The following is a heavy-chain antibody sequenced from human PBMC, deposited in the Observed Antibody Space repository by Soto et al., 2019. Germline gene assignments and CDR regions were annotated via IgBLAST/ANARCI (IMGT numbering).Heavy chain of an antibody. J-gene: IGHJ4*02. CDR1: GFSFSDYE. V-gene: IGHV3-48*03. D-gene: IGHD3-22*01. Sequence: EVQLVESGGGVVQPGGSLRLSCAASGFSFSDYEMNWVRQAPGKGLEWVSYSSRSGSTIEYADFVKGRFTISRDYAKTSLYLQMNSLRVEDTAVYYCAIGYYSKKFDYWGQGTLVSVSS. CDR3: AIGYYSKKFDY. CDR2: SSRSGSTI.